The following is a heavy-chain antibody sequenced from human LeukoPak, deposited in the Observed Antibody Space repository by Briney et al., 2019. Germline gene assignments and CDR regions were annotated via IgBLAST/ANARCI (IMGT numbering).Heavy chain of an antibody. D-gene: IGHD1-26*01. Sequence: TGGSLRLSCAASGFTFSSYSMNWVRQAPGKGLEWVSYISSSSSTIYYADSVKGRFTISRDNAKNSLYLQMNSLRAEDTAVYYCARDPGIEGATINWFDPWGQGTLVTVSS. J-gene: IGHJ5*02. CDR2: ISSSSSTI. CDR3: ARDPGIEGATINWFDP. CDR1: GFTFSSYS. V-gene: IGHV3-48*01.